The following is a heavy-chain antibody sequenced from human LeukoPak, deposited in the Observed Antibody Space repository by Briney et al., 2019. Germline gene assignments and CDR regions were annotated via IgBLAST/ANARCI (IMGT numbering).Heavy chain of an antibody. D-gene: IGHD3-10*01. CDR3: ARDHYYSSGSPSFDY. CDR2: ISPSGGT. CDR1: GYTFTGYY. Sequence: ASVKVSCKASGYTFTGYYMHWVRQAPGQGFEWMGWISPSGGTDYAPKFQGRVTMTRDTSITTAYMELDSLKSDDTAVYYCARDHYYSSGSPSFDYWGQGTLVTVSS. J-gene: IGHJ4*02. V-gene: IGHV1-2*02.